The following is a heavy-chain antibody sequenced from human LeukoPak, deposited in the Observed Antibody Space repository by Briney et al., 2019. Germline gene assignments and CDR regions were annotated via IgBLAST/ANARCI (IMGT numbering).Heavy chain of an antibody. D-gene: IGHD3-9*01. V-gene: IGHV3-7*01. J-gene: IGHJ3*02. CDR2: IKQDGSEK. CDR3: ARRYFDGFLGASGSLDI. Sequence: GGSLRLSCAGSGFTFRSYWMHWVRQAPGKGLEWVANIKQDGSEKYYVDSVRGRFTISRDNANDSVYLQMNSRRAENTAVYYGARRYFDGFLGASGSLDIWSQGTMVTVSA. CDR1: GFTFRSYW.